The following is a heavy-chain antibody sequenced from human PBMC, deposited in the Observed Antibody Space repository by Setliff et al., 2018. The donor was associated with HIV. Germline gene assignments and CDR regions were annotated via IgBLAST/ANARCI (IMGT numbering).Heavy chain of an antibody. V-gene: IGHV3-11*01. CDR3: AKDGYSDYLNSYFDY. J-gene: IGHJ4*02. CDR1: GFNFSSHT. D-gene: IGHD4-17*01. CDR2: ISSGGNTI. Sequence: LRLSCAASGFNFSSHTMNWIRQAPGKGLEWVSYISSGGNTIYYADSVKGRFTISRDNAKNSLYLQMNSLRAEDTAVYYCAKDGYSDYLNSYFDYWGQGTLVTVSS.